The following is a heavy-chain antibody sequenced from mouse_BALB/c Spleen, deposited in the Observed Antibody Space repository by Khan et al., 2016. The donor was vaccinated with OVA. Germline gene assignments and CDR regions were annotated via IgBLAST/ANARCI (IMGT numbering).Heavy chain of an antibody. J-gene: IGHJ3*01. V-gene: IGHV1-4*01. D-gene: IGHD2-14*01. CDR3: VGDGAYYRDGGGFAY. CDR2: INPSNGYT. Sequence: QVQLKESGAELARPGASVKMSCKASGYTFTSYTIHWIKLRPGQGLEWIGYINPSNGYTNYNQKFKDKATLTADKSSTTAYMQLSSLTSDDSAVYNWVGDGAYYRDGGGFAYWGQGTLVTVSA. CDR1: GYTFTSYT.